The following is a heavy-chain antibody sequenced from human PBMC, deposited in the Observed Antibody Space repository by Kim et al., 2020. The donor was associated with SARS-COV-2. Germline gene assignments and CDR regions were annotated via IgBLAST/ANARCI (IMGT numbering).Heavy chain of an antibody. CDR3: AKDSIGSSGWYIDYSGMDV. CDR2: ISGSGGST. CDR1: GFTFSSYA. J-gene: IGHJ6*02. D-gene: IGHD6-19*01. V-gene: IGHV3-23*01. Sequence: GGSLRLSCAASGFTFSSYAMSWVRQAPGKGLEWVSAISGSGGSTYYADSVKGRFTISRDNSKNTLYLQMNSLRAEDTAVYYCAKDSIGSSGWYIDYSGMDVWGQGTTVTVSS.